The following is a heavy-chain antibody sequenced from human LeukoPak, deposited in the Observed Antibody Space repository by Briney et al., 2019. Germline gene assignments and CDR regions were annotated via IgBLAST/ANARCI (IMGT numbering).Heavy chain of an antibody. CDR3: ARDLVVVRGVIDY. CDR2: INPSGGST. CDR1: GYTFTSYA. J-gene: IGHJ4*02. D-gene: IGHD3-10*01. V-gene: IGHV1-46*01. Sequence: ASVKVSCKASGYTFTSYAMNWVRQAPGQGLEWMGIINPSGGSTSYAQKFQGRVTMTRDTSTSTVYMELSSLRSEDTAVYYCARDLVVVRGVIDYWGQGTLVTVSS.